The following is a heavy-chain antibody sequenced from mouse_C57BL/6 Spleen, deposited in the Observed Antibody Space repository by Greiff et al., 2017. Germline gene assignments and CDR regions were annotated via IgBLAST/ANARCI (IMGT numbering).Heavy chain of an antibody. D-gene: IGHD2-2*01. CDR2: IHPNGGCT. CDR3: AREGLGYV. Sequence: VQLQQPGAELVMPGASVKLSCKASGYTFTSYWMHWVKQRPGQGLEWIGMIHPNGGCTNYNEKFKGKATLTVDKSSSTAYMQLSSLTSEDSAVYYGAREGLGYVWGKGTTLTVSS. V-gene: IGHV1-64*01. J-gene: IGHJ2*01. CDR1: GYTFTSYW.